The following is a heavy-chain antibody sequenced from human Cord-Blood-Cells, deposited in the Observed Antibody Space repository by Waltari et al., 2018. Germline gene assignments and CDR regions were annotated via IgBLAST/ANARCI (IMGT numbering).Heavy chain of an antibody. CDR1: GGSISSYY. CDR2: IYTSGST. CDR3: AREGIAARLGYYYYMDV. D-gene: IGHD6-6*01. J-gene: IGHJ6*03. Sequence: QVQLQESGPGLVKPSETLSLTCTVSGGSISSYYWSWIRQPAGKGLEWIGRIYTSGSTNYNPSLKSRVTMSVDTSKNQFSLKLSSVTAADTAVYYCAREGIAARLGYYYYMDVWGKGTTVTVSS. V-gene: IGHV4-4*07.